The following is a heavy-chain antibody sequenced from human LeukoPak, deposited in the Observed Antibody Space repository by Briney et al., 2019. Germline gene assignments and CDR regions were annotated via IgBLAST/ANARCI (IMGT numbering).Heavy chain of an antibody. V-gene: IGHV3-33*01. J-gene: IGHJ4*02. CDR2: IWYDGNNK. CDR3: ARSTSSEYDIYHFDY. D-gene: IGHD3-9*01. Sequence: GRSLRLSCAASGFTFSSYGMHWVRQAPGKGLEWVAVIWYDGNNKYYADSVKGRVTISRDSSKNTLYLQMNSLRAEDTAVYYCARSTSSEYDIYHFDYWGQGTLVTVSS. CDR1: GFTFSSYG.